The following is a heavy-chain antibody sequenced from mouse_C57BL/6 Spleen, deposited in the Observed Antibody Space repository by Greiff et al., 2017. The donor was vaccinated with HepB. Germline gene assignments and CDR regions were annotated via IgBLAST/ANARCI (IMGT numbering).Heavy chain of an antibody. CDR3: ARGAGDWYFDV. J-gene: IGHJ1*03. CDR2: IDPSDSET. V-gene: IGHV1-52*01. Sequence: QVQLQQPGAELVRPGSSVKLSCKASGYTFTSYWMHWVKQRPIQGLEWIGNIDPSDSETHYNQKFKDKATLTVDKSSSTAYMQLSRLTSEDSAVYYCARGAGDWYFDVWGTGTTVTVSS. CDR1: GYTFTSYW.